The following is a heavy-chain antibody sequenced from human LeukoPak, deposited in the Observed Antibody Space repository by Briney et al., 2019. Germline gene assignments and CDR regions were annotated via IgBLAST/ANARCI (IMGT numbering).Heavy chain of an antibody. CDR3: ARDLSEGYYDSSGYYNTFDY. Sequence: ASVKVSCKASGYTFTSYYIHWVRQAPGQGLEWMGIINPSGGSTNYAQKFQGRVTMTRDMSTSTVYMELSSLRSEDTAVYYCARDLSEGYYDSSGYYNTFDYWGQGTLVSVSS. CDR1: GYTFTSYY. J-gene: IGHJ4*02. D-gene: IGHD3-22*01. CDR2: INPSGGST. V-gene: IGHV1-46*01.